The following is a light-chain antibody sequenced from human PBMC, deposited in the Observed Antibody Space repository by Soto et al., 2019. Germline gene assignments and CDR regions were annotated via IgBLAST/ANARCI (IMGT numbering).Light chain of an antibody. CDR2: EVS. J-gene: IGLJ2*01. Sequence: QSVLTQPASVSGSPGQSITISCTGTSSDVGGYNFVSWYQQHPGKAPKLMIYEVSNRPSGVSNRFSGSKSDNTASLTISGLQAEDEADYYCSSYTRSSTVVFGGGTQLTVL. CDR3: SSYTRSSTVV. CDR1: SSDVGGYNF. V-gene: IGLV2-14*01.